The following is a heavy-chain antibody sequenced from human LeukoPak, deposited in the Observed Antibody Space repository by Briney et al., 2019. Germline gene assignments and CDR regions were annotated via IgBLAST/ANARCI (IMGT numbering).Heavy chain of an antibody. Sequence: KTGGSLRLSCAASGFSFTYSIMNWVRLAPGKGLEWVSSITSSSGNIYYSDSVRGRFTVSRDNAKNSLYLQMNSLIAEDSAVYYCVRIPNNAGFPNWFDPWGQGTLVSVSS. CDR3: VRIPNNAGFPNWFDP. CDR1: GFSFTYSI. J-gene: IGHJ5*02. CDR2: ITSSSGNI. D-gene: IGHD3-9*01. V-gene: IGHV3-21*01.